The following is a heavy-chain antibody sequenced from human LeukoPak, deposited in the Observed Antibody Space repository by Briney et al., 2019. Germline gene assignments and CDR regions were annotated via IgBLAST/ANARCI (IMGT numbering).Heavy chain of an antibody. J-gene: IGHJ5*02. Sequence: ASVKVSCKASGYTFTSYYMHWVRQAPGQGLEWMGIINPSGGSTSYAQKFQGRVTMTRDMYTSTVYMELSSLRSEDTAVYYCARGVVGATEWFDPWGQGTLVTVSS. D-gene: IGHD1-26*01. CDR3: ARGVVGATEWFDP. CDR1: GYTFTSYY. CDR2: INPSGGST. V-gene: IGHV1-46*01.